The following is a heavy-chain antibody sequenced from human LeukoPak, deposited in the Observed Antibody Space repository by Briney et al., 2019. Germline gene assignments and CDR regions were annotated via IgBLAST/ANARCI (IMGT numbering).Heavy chain of an antibody. D-gene: IGHD2-2*02. CDR2: ISYDGSNK. V-gene: IGHV3-30*18. CDR1: GFTFSSYG. CDR3: AKVYTERANEIQH. Sequence: GGSLRLSCAASGFTFSSYGMHWVRQAPGKGLEWVAVISYDGSNKYYADSVKGRFTISRDNSKNTLYLQMNSLRAEDTAVYYCAKVYTERANEIQHWGQGTLVTVSS. J-gene: IGHJ1*01.